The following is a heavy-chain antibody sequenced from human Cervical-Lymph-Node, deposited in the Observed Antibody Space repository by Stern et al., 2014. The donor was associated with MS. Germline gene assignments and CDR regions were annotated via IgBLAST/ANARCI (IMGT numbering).Heavy chain of an antibody. CDR2: INPSGGSA. V-gene: IGHV1-46*01. CDR1: GDTLTRYY. J-gene: IGHJ4*02. Sequence: QMQLVQSGAEVRKPGASVKVSCKASGDTLTRYYMHWVRKAPGQGLEWMGIINPSGGSASYAPKSQDRVTMTRDTSTSTVYMELSSLRSEDTAVYYCAGGHTFDFWGQGTLVTVSS. CDR3: AGGHTFDF.